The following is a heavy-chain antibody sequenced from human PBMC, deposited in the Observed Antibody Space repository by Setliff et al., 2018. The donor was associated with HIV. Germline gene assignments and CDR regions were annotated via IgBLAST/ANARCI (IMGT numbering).Heavy chain of an antibody. D-gene: IGHD5-18*01. V-gene: IGHV4-61*02. Sequence: NPSETLSLTCAVSGGSISSGSYYWTWIRQPAGKGLEWIGRIYTSGSTNYNPSLKSRVTMSLDTSKDQFSLRLTSVTAADTSVYYCARRWGIRGYSSWGQGTLVTVSS. CDR3: ARRWGIRGYSS. J-gene: IGHJ5*02. CDR2: IYTSGST. CDR1: GGSISSGSYY.